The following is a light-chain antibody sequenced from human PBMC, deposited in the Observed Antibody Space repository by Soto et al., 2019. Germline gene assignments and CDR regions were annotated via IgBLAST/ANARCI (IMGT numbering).Light chain of an antibody. CDR3: QQYGSSPPYT. J-gene: IGKJ2*01. CDR2: GAS. CDR1: QSVSSSY. Sequence: EIVLTQSPGTLSLSPGERATLSCRASQSVSSSYLAWYQQKPGQAPRLLIYGASSRATGIPDRFSGSGSGTDFTITIIRLEPEDVAAYYCQQYGSSPPYTFGQGTKVDIK. V-gene: IGKV3-20*01.